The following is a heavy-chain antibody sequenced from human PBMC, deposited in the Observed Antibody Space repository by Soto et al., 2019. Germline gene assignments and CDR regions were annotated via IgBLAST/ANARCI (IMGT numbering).Heavy chain of an antibody. D-gene: IGHD3-10*01. CDR3: AKGVRGVPTWFDP. J-gene: IGHJ5*02. Sequence: QVQLQESGPGLVRPSQTLSLSCTVSGGSISNSANHWSWIRQHPGEGLEWIGYIYYSGGTYYSPYLKGRVTMSIDASKNQFSLKLSSVTAADTAVYYCAKGVRGVPTWFDPWGQGTLVTVSS. CDR2: IYYSGGT. V-gene: IGHV4-31*03. CDR1: GGSISNSANH.